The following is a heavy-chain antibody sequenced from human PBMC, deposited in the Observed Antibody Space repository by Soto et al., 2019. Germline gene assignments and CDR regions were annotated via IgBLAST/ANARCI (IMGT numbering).Heavy chain of an antibody. V-gene: IGHV1-69*13. Sequence: VKVSCKASGGTFSSYAISWVRQAPGQGLEWMGGIIPIFGTANYAQKFQGRVTITADESTSTAYMELSSLRSEDTAVYYCARDINRPRYDFWSGYYTVLDYWGQGTLVTVSS. J-gene: IGHJ4*02. CDR2: IIPIFGTA. D-gene: IGHD3-3*01. CDR1: GGTFSSYA. CDR3: ARDINRPRYDFWSGYYTVLDY.